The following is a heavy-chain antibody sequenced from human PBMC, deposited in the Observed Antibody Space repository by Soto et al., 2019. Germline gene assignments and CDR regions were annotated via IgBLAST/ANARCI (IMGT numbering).Heavy chain of an antibody. J-gene: IGHJ4*02. D-gene: IGHD2-21*01. V-gene: IGHV1-18*04. CDR3: ARMIASSLDY. Sequence: QVQLVQSGAEMKKPGASVKVSCKASGYSFSLYGISWVRQAPGQGLEWMGWISTYNGNTKYAQKFQDRVTFTTDTSTSTAYMEATSLGSDDTAVYYCARMIASSLDYWGQGTLVTVSS. CDR2: ISTYNGNT. CDR1: GYSFSLYG.